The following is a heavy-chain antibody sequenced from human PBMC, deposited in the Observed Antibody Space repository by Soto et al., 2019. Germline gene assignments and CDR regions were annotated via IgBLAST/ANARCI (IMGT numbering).Heavy chain of an antibody. J-gene: IGHJ6*02. CDR2: IWYDGSNK. Sequence: AGGSLRLSCAASGFTFSSYGMHWVRQAPGKGLEWVAVIWYDGSNKYYADSVKGRFTISRDNSKNTLYLQMNSLRAEDTAVYHCARDKAGTGLYGMDVWGQGTTVTVSS. V-gene: IGHV3-33*01. CDR1: GFTFSSYG. CDR3: ARDKAGTGLYGMDV. D-gene: IGHD6-13*01.